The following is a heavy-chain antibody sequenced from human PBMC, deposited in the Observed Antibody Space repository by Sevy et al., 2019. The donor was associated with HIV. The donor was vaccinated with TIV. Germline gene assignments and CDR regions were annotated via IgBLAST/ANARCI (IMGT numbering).Heavy chain of an antibody. D-gene: IGHD4-17*01. CDR3: ARDGGTLTTPGAFDI. CDR1: GGSISSGAYS. V-gene: IGHV4-30-2*01. Sequence: SETLSLTCAVSGGSISSGAYSWNWIRQPPGKGLEWIGYIYHSGNTYYNPSLKSRLTISVDRSKNLCSLNLSSMTAADTAVYYCARDGGTLTTPGAFDIWGQGTLVTVSS. J-gene: IGHJ3*02. CDR2: IYHSGNT.